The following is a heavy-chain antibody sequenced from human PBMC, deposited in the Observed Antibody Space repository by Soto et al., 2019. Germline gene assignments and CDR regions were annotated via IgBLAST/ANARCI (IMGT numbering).Heavy chain of an antibody. J-gene: IGHJ4*02. V-gene: IGHV4-59*01. Sequence: SETLSLTCTVSGGSINSYFWSWIRQPPGKGLEWIGYIYYSGSTNYNPSLKSRVTISVDTSKNQFSLKLSSVTAADTAVYYCARGFVRAVAGLDPYFDYWGQGTLVTVSS. CDR1: GGSINSYF. D-gene: IGHD6-19*01. CDR3: ARGFVRAVAGLDPYFDY. CDR2: IYYSGST.